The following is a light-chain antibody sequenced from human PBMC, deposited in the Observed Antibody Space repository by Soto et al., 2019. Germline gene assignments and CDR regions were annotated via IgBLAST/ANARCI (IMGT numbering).Light chain of an antibody. J-gene: IGLJ3*02. CDR1: SSDIGSNTY. CDR2: EVS. V-gene: IGLV2-14*01. CDR3: SSYTTTTRL. Sequence: QSALTQPASVSGSHGQSITISCTGTSSDIGSNTYVSWFQQRPGKSPTLIIYEVSNRPSGVSTHLSGSKSGNTASLTISGLLPEYEAEYYCSSYTTTTRLFGGGTNLTVL.